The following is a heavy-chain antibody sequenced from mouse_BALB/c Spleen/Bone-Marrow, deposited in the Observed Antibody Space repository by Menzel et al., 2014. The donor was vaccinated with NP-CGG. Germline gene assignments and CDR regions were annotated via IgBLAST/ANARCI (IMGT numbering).Heavy chain of an antibody. Sequence: ESKLEESGGGLVQPGGSLRLSCATSGFTFTDYYMSWVRQPPGKALEWLGFISNKATGYTTEYSASVKGRFTISRDNSQSILYHQMNTLRAEDSATYYCARDEGLRRFTYLGQGPLVTVSA. CDR2: ISNKATGYTT. CDR3: ARDEGLRRFTY. V-gene: IGHV7-3*02. CDR1: GFTFTDYY. D-gene: IGHD2-2*01. J-gene: IGHJ3*01.